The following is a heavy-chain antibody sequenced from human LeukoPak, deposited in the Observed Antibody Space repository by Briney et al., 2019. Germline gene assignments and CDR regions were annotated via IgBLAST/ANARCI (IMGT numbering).Heavy chain of an antibody. CDR3: ARIGSRDGYTVDY. D-gene: IGHD5-24*01. Sequence: GGSLRLSCAASGFTFSSYGMHWVRQAPGKGLEWVANIKQDGSGKYYMDSVKGRFTISRDSAKNSLYLQMNSLRVEDTAVYYCARIGSRDGYTVDYWGQGTLVTVSS. V-gene: IGHV3-7*01. J-gene: IGHJ4*02. CDR1: GFTFSSYG. CDR2: IKQDGSGK.